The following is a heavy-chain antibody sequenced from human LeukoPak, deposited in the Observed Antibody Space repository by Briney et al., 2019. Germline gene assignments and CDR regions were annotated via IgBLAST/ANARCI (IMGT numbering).Heavy chain of an antibody. CDR3: ARDSAYNAFDY. J-gene: IGHJ4*02. V-gene: IGHV3-33*01. Sequence: GGSLRLSCAASGFTFDTYAMHWVRQAPGEGLEWMAIIWYDGSKKEYADSVKGRFTVSRDNSKNTLDMQMNSLRAEDTAVYYCARDSAYNAFDYWGQGTLVTVSS. D-gene: IGHD5-24*01. CDR2: IWYDGSKK. CDR1: GFTFDTYA.